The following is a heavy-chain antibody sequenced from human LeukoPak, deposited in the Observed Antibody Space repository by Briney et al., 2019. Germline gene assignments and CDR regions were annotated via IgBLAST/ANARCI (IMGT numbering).Heavy chain of an antibody. D-gene: IGHD6-6*01. CDR2: IIPIFGTA. J-gene: IGHJ6*03. V-gene: IGHV1-69*05. CDR3: ARGAGIAARTYYYYMDV. CDR1: GGTFSSYA. Sequence: SVKVSCKASGGTFSSYAICWVRQAPGQGLEWMGGIIPIFGTANYAQKFQGRVTITTDESTSTAYMELSSLRSEDTAEYYCARGAGIAARTYYYYMDVWGKGTTVTVSS.